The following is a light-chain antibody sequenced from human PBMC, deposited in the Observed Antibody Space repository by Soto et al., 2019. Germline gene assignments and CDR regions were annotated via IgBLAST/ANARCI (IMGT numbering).Light chain of an antibody. V-gene: IGLV2-14*03. CDR1: SSDVGGYNF. Sequence: QSVLTQPASVSGSPGQSITISCTGTSSDVGGYNFVSWYQQHPGKVPKLMIFDVNSRPSGVSDRFSGSKSGNTASLTISGLQAKDEGDYTSSSTHVFGSGTKLTVL. CDR3: SSTHV. J-gene: IGLJ1*01. CDR2: DVN.